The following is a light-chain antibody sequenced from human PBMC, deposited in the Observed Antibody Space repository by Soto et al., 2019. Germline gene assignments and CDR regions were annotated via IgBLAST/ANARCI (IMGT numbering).Light chain of an antibody. CDR2: GAS. CDR1: QSVSSSY. CDR3: HQYGSSPQT. V-gene: IGKV3-20*01. Sequence: EIVLTHSPGTLSLSPWYRSTLSFSSSQSVSSSYLAWYQQKPGQAPRLLIYGASSRATGIPDRFTGSGSGTDFTLTISRLEPEDFAVFYCHQYGSSPQTFGQGTKVDIK. J-gene: IGKJ1*01.